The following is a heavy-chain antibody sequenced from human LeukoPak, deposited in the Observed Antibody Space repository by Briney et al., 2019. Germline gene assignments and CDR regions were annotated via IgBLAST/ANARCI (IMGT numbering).Heavy chain of an antibody. D-gene: IGHD3-22*01. CDR3: ARGLYYYDSSGYYYY. CDR1: GFTVSSNC. V-gene: IGHV3-53*01. CDR2: IYYSGST. J-gene: IGHJ4*02. Sequence: PGGSLRLSCAASGFTVSSNCMSWVRQAPGKGLEWVSVIYYSGSTYYADSVKGRFTISRDNSKNTLYLQMNSLRAEDTAVYYCARGLYYYDSSGYYYYWGQRTLVTVSS.